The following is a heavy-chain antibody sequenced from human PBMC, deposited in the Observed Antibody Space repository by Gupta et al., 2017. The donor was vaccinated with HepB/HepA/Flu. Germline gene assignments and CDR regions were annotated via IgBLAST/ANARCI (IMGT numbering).Heavy chain of an antibody. CDR3: ARGSTMTGNYED. CDR1: GGTFRSYG. D-gene: IGHD3-10*01. Sequence: QVQLVQSGAAVKKPGSSVNVSCKVSGGTFRSYGFSGVRQAPGLGPEWVGGIIPVFGTPNYAQKFQGRVTITADESTSTAYMELKSLRSEDTAVYFCARGSTMTGNYEDWGQGTQVTVSS. J-gene: IGHJ4*02. CDR2: IIPVFGTP. V-gene: IGHV1-69*01.